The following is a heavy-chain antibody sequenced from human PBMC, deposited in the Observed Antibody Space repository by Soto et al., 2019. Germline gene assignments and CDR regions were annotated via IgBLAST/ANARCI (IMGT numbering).Heavy chain of an antibody. Sequence: LSEALSLTCTVPGCSISRYYCSWSRQPPWKGLEWIGYIYYSGSTNYNPSLKSRLTISVDTSKNQFSLKLSSVTAADTAVHDCARRCGSFFGSWGEGKMVTV. CDR3: ARRCGSFFGS. CDR2: IYYSGST. J-gene: IGHJ3*01. V-gene: IGHV4-59*08. CDR1: GCSISRYY. D-gene: IGHD2-21*01.